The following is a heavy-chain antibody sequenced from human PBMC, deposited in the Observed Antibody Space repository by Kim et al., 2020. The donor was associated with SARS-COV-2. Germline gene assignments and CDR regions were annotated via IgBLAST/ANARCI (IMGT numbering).Heavy chain of an antibody. CDR2: ISYDGSNK. CDR1: GFTFSSYA. CDR3: ARGGLYDSSGYRLAY. Sequence: GGSLRLSCAASGFTFSSYAMHWVRQAPGKGLEWVAVISYDGSNKYYADSVKGRFTISRDNSKNTLYLQMNSLRAEDTAVYYCARGGLYDSSGYRLAYWGQGTLVTVSS. J-gene: IGHJ4*02. V-gene: IGHV3-30*04. D-gene: IGHD3-22*01.